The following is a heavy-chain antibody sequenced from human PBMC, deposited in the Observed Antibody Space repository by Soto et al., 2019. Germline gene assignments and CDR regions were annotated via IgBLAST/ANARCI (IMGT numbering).Heavy chain of an antibody. CDR3: ARGLGYYDFWSGPEGRYYGMDV. D-gene: IGHD3-3*01. CDR2: ISAYNGNT. V-gene: IGHV1-18*01. Sequence: ASVKVSCKASGYTFTNYGISWVRQAPGQGLEWMGWISAYNGNTNYAQKLQGRVTMTTDTSTSTAYMELRSLRSDDTAVYYCARGLGYYDFWSGPEGRYYGMDVWGQGTTVTVPS. J-gene: IGHJ6*02. CDR1: GYTFTNYG.